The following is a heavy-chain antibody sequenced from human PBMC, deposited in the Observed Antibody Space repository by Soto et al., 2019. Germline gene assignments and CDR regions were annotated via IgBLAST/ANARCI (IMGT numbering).Heavy chain of an antibody. CDR3: ARRKLDTAMAELDY. D-gene: IGHD5-18*01. CDR2: INHSGST. J-gene: IGHJ4*02. CDR1: GGSFSGYY. Sequence: SETLSLTCAVYGGSFSGYYWSWIRQPPGKGLEWIGEINHSGSTNYNPSLKSRVTISVDTSKNQFSLKLSSVTAADTAVYYCARRKLDTAMAELDYWGQGTLVTVSS. V-gene: IGHV4-34*01.